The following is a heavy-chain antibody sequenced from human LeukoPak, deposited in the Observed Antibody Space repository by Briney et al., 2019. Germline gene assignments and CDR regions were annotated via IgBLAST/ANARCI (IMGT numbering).Heavy chain of an antibody. CDR2: INHSGST. Sequence: PGGSLRLSCAASEFTFSDHYMDWVRQPPGKGLEWIGEINHSGSTNYNPSLKSRVTISVDTSKNQFSLKLSSVTAADTAVYYCARTYYDFWSGYSAYYYGMDVWGQGTTVTVSS. V-gene: IGHV4-34*01. D-gene: IGHD3-3*01. CDR3: ARTYYDFWSGYSAYYYGMDV. J-gene: IGHJ6*02. CDR1: EFTFSDHY.